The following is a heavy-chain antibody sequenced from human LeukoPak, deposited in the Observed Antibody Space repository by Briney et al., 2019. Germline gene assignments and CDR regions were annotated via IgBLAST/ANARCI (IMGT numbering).Heavy chain of an antibody. V-gene: IGHV3-30*18. CDR1: RFAFSTYG. D-gene: IGHD3-10*01. J-gene: IGHJ4*02. CDR2: ISDDGKSQ. CDR3: AKDSRYGSGSYNPL. Sequence: GGSLRLSCAAFRFAFSTYGMHWVRQAPGKGLEWVASISDDGKSQFYADSAKGRFTISRDNSRNIVFLQMSRLRSEDSGVYYCAKDSRYGSGSYNPLGGQGTLVTVSS.